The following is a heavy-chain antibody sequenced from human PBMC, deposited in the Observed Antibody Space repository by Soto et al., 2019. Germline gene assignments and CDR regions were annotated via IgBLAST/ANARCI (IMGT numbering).Heavy chain of an antibody. CDR2: VYYSGST. V-gene: IGHV4-59*11. CDR1: GGSISSHY. D-gene: IGHD5-12*01. J-gene: IGHJ4*02. CDR3: ARLDGYGHYFDY. Sequence: PSETLSITFTVSGGSISSHYWSWIRQPPGQGLEWIGYVYYSGSTNYNPSLKSRVTISVDTSKSQFSLRLSSVTAADTAVYFCARLDGYGHYFDYWGQGALVTVSS.